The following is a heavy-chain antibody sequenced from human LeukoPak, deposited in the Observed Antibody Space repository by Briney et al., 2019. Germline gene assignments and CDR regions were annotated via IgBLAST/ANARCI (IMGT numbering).Heavy chain of an antibody. Sequence: SETLSLTCSVSGGSITGYSWGWVRQPPGKGLECIGYMFDRGSPNLHPSLQNRVSTSVDTSKNEFSLRLTSVTAADTAVYYSARRIQLWSYWHFDLWGRGTLVTVSS. D-gene: IGHD5-18*01. CDR2: MFDRGSP. V-gene: IGHV4-59*01. CDR3: ARRIQLWSYWHFDL. CDR1: GGSITGYS. J-gene: IGHJ2*01.